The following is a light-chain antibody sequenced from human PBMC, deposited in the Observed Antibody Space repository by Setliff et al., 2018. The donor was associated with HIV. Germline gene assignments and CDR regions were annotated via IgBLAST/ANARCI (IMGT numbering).Light chain of an antibody. J-gene: IGLJ1*01. CDR3: NSYTNTNTLGV. V-gene: IGLV2-14*01. Sequence: SALTQPASVSGSPGQSITISCTGTSSGVGGSNYVSWYQQHPGKAPKLMIYEVSNRPSWVSNRFSGSKSGNAASLTISGLQAEDEADYYCNSYTNTNTLGVFGTGTKVTV. CDR1: SSGVGGSNY. CDR2: EVS.